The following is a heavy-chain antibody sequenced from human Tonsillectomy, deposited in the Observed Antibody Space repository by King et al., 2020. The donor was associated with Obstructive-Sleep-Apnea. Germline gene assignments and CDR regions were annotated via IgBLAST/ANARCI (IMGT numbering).Heavy chain of an antibody. J-gene: IGHJ4*02. V-gene: IGHV4-38-2*02. CDR3: ARNIVVVVAAPSIYYFDY. D-gene: IGHD2-15*01. CDR2: IYHSGST. CDR1: GYSISSDYY. Sequence: QLQESGPGLVKPSETLSLTCTVSGYSISSDYYWGWIRQPPGKGLEWIGSIYHSGSTYYNPSLKSRVTISLDTSKNQFSLKLSSVTAADTAVYYCARNIVVVVAAPSIYYFDYWGQGTLVTVSS.